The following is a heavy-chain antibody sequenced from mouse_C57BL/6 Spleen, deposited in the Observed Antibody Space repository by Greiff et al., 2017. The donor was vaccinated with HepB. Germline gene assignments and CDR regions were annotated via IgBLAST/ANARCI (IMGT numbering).Heavy chain of an antibody. CDR3: AREGRRGYYYAMDY. Sequence: EVQLQQSGPELVKPGASVKIPCKASGYTFTDYNMDWVKQSHGKSLEWIGDINPNNGGTIYNQKFKGKATLTVDKSSSTAYMELRSLTSEDTAVYYCAREGRRGYYYAMDYWGQGTSVTVSS. J-gene: IGHJ4*01. CDR1: GYTFTDYN. V-gene: IGHV1-18*01. CDR2: INPNNGGT.